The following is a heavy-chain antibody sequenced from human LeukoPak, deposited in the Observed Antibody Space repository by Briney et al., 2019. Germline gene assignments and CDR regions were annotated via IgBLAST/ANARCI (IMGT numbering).Heavy chain of an antibody. V-gene: IGHV4-59*01. J-gene: IGHJ6*02. CDR2: IYYSGST. CDR3: ARVYGVPPRAGYYYGMDV. Sequence: LETLSLTCTVSGGSISSYYWSWIRQPPGKGLEWIGYIYYSGSTNYNPSLKSRVTISVDTSKNQFSLKLSSVTAADTAVYYCARVYGVPPRAGYYYGMDVWGQGTTVTVSS. CDR1: GGSISSYY. D-gene: IGHD3-3*01.